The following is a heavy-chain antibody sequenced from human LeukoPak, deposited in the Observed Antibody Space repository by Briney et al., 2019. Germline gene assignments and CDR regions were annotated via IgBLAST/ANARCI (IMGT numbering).Heavy chain of an antibody. CDR1: GGSISSSSYY. CDR3: ARHSGYSVNYGMDV. V-gene: IGHV4-39*01. Sequence: SETLSLTCTVSGGSISSSSYYWGWIRQPPGKGLEWIGSIYYSGSTYYNPSLKSRVTISVDTSKNQFSLKLSSVTAADTAVYYCARHSGYSVNYGMDVWGQGTTVTVSS. J-gene: IGHJ6*02. CDR2: IYYSGST. D-gene: IGHD4-11*01.